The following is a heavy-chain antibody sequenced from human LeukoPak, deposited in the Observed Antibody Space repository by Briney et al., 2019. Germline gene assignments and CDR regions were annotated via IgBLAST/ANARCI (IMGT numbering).Heavy chain of an antibody. V-gene: IGHV1-69*06. Sequence: SVKVSCKASGGGFSSFLFTWVRQAPGQGLEWMGGITPMFGSPNYAQKFQGRVTMTEDTSTDTAYMELSSLRSEDTAVYYCATAAVVPAAMRRFRNWFDPWGQGTLVTVSS. CDR2: ITPMFGSP. D-gene: IGHD2-2*01. CDR1: GGGFSSFL. J-gene: IGHJ5*02. CDR3: ATAAVVPAAMRRFRNWFDP.